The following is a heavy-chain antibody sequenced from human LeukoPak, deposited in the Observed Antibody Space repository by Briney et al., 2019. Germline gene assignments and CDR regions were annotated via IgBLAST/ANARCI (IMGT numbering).Heavy chain of an antibody. CDR2: IYYGGSN. J-gene: IGHJ2*01. V-gene: IGHV4-59*01. Sequence: PSETLSLTCTGSGGSISSYYWSWLRQPPGKGLEWMGYIYYGGSNNYNPSRKSRVTVSVDTCKHQFSLKLSSVTAADTAVYYCARLGVTHTYYYDSSGWGYFDLWGRGTLVTVSS. D-gene: IGHD3-22*01. CDR3: ARLGVTHTYYYDSSGWGYFDL. CDR1: GGSISSYY.